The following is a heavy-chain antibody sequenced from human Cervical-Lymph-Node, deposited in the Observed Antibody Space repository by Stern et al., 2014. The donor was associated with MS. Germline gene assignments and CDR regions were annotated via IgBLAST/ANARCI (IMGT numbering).Heavy chain of an antibody. D-gene: IGHD6-19*01. CDR1: GGSISSGGYY. J-gene: IGHJ4*02. CDR2: LYYSGST. CDR3: ARGQQWLVHSLDY. Sequence: QVQLVESGPGLVKPSQTLSLTCTVSGGSISSGGYYWSWIRQHPGKGLEWIGDLYYSGSTYYNPSLKSRVTISVDTSKNQFSLKLSSVTAADTAVYYCARGQQWLVHSLDYWGQGTLVTVSS. V-gene: IGHV4-31*03.